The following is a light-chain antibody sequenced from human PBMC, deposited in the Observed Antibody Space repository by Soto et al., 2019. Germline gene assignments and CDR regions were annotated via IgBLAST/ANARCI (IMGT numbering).Light chain of an antibody. J-gene: IGKJ4*01. CDR1: QSLLHSSDNRNY. CDR3: QQYYSTPLT. Sequence: EIVMAQFPETLAVSVGERATIKCRSSQSLLHSSDNRNYLTWYQQKPGQPPKLLIYWASTRQSGVPDRFSGSGSGTDFTLTINSLQAEDVAVYYCQQYYSTPLTFGGGTKVEIK. V-gene: IGKV4-1*01. CDR2: WAS.